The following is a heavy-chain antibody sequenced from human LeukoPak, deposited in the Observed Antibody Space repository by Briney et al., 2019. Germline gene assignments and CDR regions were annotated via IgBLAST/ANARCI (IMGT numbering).Heavy chain of an antibody. V-gene: IGHV3-74*01. CDR3: ARDAHCTGTSCYSVLFDP. CDR1: GFSLNNYC. CDR2: ISTDGSNT. J-gene: IGHJ5*02. Sequence: GGSLRLSCVASGFSLNNYCMHWVRQVPGKGLVWVSRISTDGSNTAYADSVRGRFTISRDNAKNTLYLQMNSLRAEDTALYYCARDAHCTGTSCYSVLFDPWGQGTLVTVSS. D-gene: IGHD2-2*01.